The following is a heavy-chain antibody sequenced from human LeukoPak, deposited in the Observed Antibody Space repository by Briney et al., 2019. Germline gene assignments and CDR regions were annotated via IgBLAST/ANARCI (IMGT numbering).Heavy chain of an antibody. CDR3: AKNPKAVPLSGVPSQGY. CDR2: IQYDGSKK. V-gene: IGHV3-30*02. D-gene: IGHD3-3*01. Sequence: GGSLRLSCAASGFTFSSFGMHWVRQAPGKGLEWVAFIQYDGSKKYYADSVKGRFTISRDDSKNTVYLQMSGLGTEDTAMYYCAKNPKAVPLSGVPSQGYWGQGTLVTVSS. J-gene: IGHJ4*02. CDR1: GFTFSSFG.